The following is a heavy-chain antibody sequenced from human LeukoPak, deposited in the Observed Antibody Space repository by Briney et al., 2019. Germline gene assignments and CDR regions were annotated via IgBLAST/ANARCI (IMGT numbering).Heavy chain of an antibody. D-gene: IGHD1-26*01. CDR1: GFTFSSYE. Sequence: GGSLRLSCAASGFTFSSYEMNWVRQAPGKGLEWASYISSSGSTIYYADSVKGRFTISRDNAKNSLYLQMNSLRAEDTAVYYCARESGSAGDFDYWGQGTLVTVSS. J-gene: IGHJ4*02. CDR2: ISSSGSTI. V-gene: IGHV3-48*03. CDR3: ARESGSAGDFDY.